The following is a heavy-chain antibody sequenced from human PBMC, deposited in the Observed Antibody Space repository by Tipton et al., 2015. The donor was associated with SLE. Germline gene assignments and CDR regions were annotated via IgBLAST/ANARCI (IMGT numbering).Heavy chain of an antibody. J-gene: IGHJ5*02. V-gene: IGHV4-4*07. CDR3: ARTYSSRWLHWFDP. D-gene: IGHD6-13*01. CDR2: IYSGGST. CDR1: GGSITSYY. Sequence: TLSLTCTVSGGSITSYYWSWIRQPAGKGLEWIGRIYSGGSTDYNPSLKSRVTMSLDTSKNHFSLKLNSVTAADTAVYYCARTYSSRWLHWFDPWGQGTLVTVSS.